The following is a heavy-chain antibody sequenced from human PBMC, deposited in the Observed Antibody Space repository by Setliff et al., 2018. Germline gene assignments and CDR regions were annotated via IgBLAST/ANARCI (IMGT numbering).Heavy chain of an antibody. Sequence: SETLSLTCTVSGDSIRNYHWSWFRQPPGSRLEWIGYIYTTGSTSYNPSLKSRVTMSVGTSKNQFSLKMRSVTAADAALYYCARKDGDMWGQGTMVTVSS. V-gene: IGHV4-4*08. J-gene: IGHJ3*02. CDR2: IYTTGST. D-gene: IGHD2-15*01. CDR1: GDSIRNYH. CDR3: ARKDGDM.